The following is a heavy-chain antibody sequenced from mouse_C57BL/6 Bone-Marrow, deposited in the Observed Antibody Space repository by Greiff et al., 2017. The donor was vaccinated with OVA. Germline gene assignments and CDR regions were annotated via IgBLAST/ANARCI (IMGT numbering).Heavy chain of an antibody. CDR1: GFTFSSYT. J-gene: IGHJ3*01. CDR3: ARRGAYTRAWFAY. V-gene: IGHV5-9*01. CDR2: ISGGGGNT. D-gene: IGHD6-5*01. Sequence: EVKVEESGGGLVKPGGSLKLSCAASGFTFSSYTMSWVRQTPEKRLEWVATISGGGGNTYYPDSVKGGFTISRDNAKNTLYLQMSSLRSEDTALYYCARRGAYTRAWFAYWGQGTLVTVSA.